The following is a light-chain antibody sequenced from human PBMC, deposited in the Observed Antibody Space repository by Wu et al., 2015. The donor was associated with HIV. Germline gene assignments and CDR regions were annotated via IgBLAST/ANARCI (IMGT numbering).Light chain of an antibody. CDR3: QQFGDTSYT. Sequence: EIVLTQSPGTLSLSPGERATLSCRTSQSVSSSYLAWYQLKPGQAPRLLIYDASSRATGIPDRFSDSGSGTDFTLTISGLEPEDFAMYYCQQFGDTSYTFGQGTKLEIK. J-gene: IGKJ2*01. CDR1: QSVSSSY. CDR2: DAS. V-gene: IGKV3-20*01.